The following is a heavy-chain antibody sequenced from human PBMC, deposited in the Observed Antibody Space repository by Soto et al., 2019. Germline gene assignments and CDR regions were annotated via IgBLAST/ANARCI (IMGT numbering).Heavy chain of an antibody. Sequence: GESLKISCKGSGYSFTSYWISWVRQMPGKGLEWMGRIDPSDSYTNYSPSFQGHVTISADKSISTAYLQWSSLKASDTAMYYCARDSSGAWDYYYGMDVWGQGTTVTVSS. D-gene: IGHD6-19*01. J-gene: IGHJ6*02. CDR1: GYSFTSYW. CDR2: IDPSDSYT. V-gene: IGHV5-10-1*01. CDR3: ARDSSGAWDYYYGMDV.